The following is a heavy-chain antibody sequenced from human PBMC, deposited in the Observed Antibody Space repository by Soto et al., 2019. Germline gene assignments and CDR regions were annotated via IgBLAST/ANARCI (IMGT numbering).Heavy chain of an antibody. J-gene: IGHJ4*02. Sequence: QVQLVQSGAEVKKPGSSVKVSCKASGGTFSSYAISWVRQAPGQGLEWMGGIIPIFGTANYAQKFQGRVTITADESTSTAYMELSRLRCEDTAVYYCARNVGSLEWLLPTLDYWGQGTLVTVSS. D-gene: IGHD3-3*01. V-gene: IGHV1-69*12. CDR2: IIPIFGTA. CDR3: ARNVGSLEWLLPTLDY. CDR1: GGTFSSYA.